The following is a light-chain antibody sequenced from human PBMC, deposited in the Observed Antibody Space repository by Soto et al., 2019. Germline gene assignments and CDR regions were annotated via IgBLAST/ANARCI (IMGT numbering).Light chain of an antibody. CDR2: GAS. Sequence: EIVLTQSPGTVSLSPGERSTLSCRASQSVSSSYLAWYQQKPGQAPRLLIYGASSRATVIPDRFSGSGSGTDFTLTISRLEPEDFAVYYCQQYGSSPSWTFGQGTKVDI. CDR1: QSVSSSY. J-gene: IGKJ1*01. CDR3: QQYGSSPSWT. V-gene: IGKV3-20*01.